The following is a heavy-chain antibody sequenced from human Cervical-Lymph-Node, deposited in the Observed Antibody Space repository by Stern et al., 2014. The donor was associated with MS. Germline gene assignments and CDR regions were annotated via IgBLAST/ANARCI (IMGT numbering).Heavy chain of an antibody. CDR2: ISYDGSNK. Sequence: VHLVESGGGVVRPGRSLRLSCATSGFTFSRYAVLWVRQAPGKVLEWVAAISYDGSNKFYGDSVKGRFTISRDNSKNTLFLQMNNLRPEDSGVYHCARDRLDGDYVYYYGLDVWGQGTTVTVSS. D-gene: IGHD4-17*01. J-gene: IGHJ6*02. V-gene: IGHV3-30*04. CDR1: GFTFSRYA. CDR3: ARDRLDGDYVYYYGLDV.